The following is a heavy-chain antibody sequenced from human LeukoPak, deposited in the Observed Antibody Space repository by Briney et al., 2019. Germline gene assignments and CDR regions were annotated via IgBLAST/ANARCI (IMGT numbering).Heavy chain of an antibody. CDR2: VNHGGST. CDR3: ANDGKNKAFDY. J-gene: IGHJ4*02. V-gene: IGHV4-34*01. D-gene: IGHD1-14*01. CDR1: GGSFSDYY. Sequence: SETLSLTCAIYGGSFSDYYWSWIRQPPGKGLEWIGEVNHGGSTNYNPSLKSRVTMSVDTSRNQFSLRVNSVTAADTAVYYCANDGKNKAFDYWGQGTLVTVSS.